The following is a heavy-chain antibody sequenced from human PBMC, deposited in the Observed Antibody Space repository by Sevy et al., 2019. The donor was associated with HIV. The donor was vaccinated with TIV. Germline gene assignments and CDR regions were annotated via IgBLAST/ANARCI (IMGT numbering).Heavy chain of an antibody. CDR3: AKDGRRGNLNPELH. D-gene: IGHD1-26*01. CDR2: ISYDGSKK. Sequence: GGSLRLSCAASGFTFGSYGMHWVRQAPGKGLEWVTVISYDGSKKYYADSVKGRFTISRDNSKNTIYLQMNSLRPEDTAVYYCAKDGRRGNLNPELHWGQGTLVTVSS. J-gene: IGHJ4*02. CDR1: GFTFGSYG. V-gene: IGHV3-30*18.